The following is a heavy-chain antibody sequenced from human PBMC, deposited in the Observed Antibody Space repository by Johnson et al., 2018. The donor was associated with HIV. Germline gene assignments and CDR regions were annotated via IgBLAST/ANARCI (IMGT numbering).Heavy chain of an antibody. J-gene: IGHJ3*02. Sequence: QVQLVESGGGLVKPGGSLRLSCAASGFTFSDFFMSWIRQAPGKGLEWVAYMSTSGSTKFYADSVKGRFTIARDNAKNSLYLQMNSLRAEATAVYYCARLRAEAQFDAFDIWGQGTMVTVSS. CDR1: GFTFSDFF. CDR3: ARLRAEAQFDAFDI. V-gene: IGHV3-11*04. D-gene: IGHD5-24*01. CDR2: MSTSGSTK.